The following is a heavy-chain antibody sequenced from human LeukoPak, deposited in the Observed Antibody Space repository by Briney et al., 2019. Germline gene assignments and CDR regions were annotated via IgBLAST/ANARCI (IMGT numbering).Heavy chain of an antibody. CDR2: TSNSGSYI. D-gene: IGHD6-13*01. Sequence: GGSLRLSCAASGLTFSAYTMNWVRQAPGKGLEWVSSTSNSGSYIYYADSVKGRFTISRDNAENSLYLQMNSLRVEDTAVYHCARGDRNSSSWSRSNAFDIWGQGTMVTVSS. CDR1: GLTFSAYT. J-gene: IGHJ3*02. CDR3: ARGDRNSSSWSRSNAFDI. V-gene: IGHV3-21*01.